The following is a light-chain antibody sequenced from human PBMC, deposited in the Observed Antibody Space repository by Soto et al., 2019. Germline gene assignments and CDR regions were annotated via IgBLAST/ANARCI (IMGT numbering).Light chain of an antibody. CDR3: QQYSTYTPRT. CDR2: DAS. V-gene: IGKV1-5*01. CDR1: QSISSW. J-gene: IGKJ1*01. Sequence: DIQMTQSPSTLSASVVDRVTITCRASQSISSWLAWYQQKPGRAPKLLIYDASSLESGVPSRFSGSGSGTEFTLTISSLQPDDFATYYCQQYSTYTPRTFGQGTKVDIK.